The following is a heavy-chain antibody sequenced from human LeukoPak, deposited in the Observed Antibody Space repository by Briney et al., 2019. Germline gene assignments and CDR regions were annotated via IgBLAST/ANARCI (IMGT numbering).Heavy chain of an antibody. V-gene: IGHV3-30*03. CDR2: ISYDGSNK. CDR1: GFTFSSYG. Sequence: GGSLRLSCAASGFTFSSYGMQWVRQAPGKGLEWVAIISYDGSNKYYADSVKGRFTISRDNSKNTLYLQMNSLRAEDTAVYYCARDWSGYSFDYWGQGTLVTVSS. CDR3: ARDWSGYSFDY. D-gene: IGHD3-3*01. J-gene: IGHJ4*02.